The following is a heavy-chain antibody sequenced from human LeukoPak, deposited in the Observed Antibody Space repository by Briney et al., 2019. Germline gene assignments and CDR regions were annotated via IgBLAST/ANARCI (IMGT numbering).Heavy chain of an antibody. J-gene: IGHJ4*02. CDR3: AKLQNVATKSDF. CDR2: ISSSGGYT. Sequence: GGSLRLSCAASGFTFSSYEMNWVRQTPGKGLEWVSAISSSGGYTYYADSVKGRFTVSRDNSKNTLYLQMNSLRAEDTAVYHCAKLQNVATKSDFWGQGTLVTVSS. D-gene: IGHD5-12*01. CDR1: GFTFSSYE. V-gene: IGHV3-23*01.